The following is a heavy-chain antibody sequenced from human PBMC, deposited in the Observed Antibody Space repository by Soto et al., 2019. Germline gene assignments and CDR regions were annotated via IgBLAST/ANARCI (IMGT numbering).Heavy chain of an antibody. CDR3: ARDRSIAVAGAPDYYYGMDV. CDR1: GGTFSSYA. CDR2: IIPIFGTA. D-gene: IGHD6-19*01. Sequence: GASVEVSCKXSGGTFSSYAISWVRQAPGQGLEWMGGIIPIFGTANYAQKFQGRVTITADESTSTAYMELSSLRSEDTAVYYCARDRSIAVAGAPDYYYGMDVWGQGTTVTVSS. J-gene: IGHJ6*02. V-gene: IGHV1-69*13.